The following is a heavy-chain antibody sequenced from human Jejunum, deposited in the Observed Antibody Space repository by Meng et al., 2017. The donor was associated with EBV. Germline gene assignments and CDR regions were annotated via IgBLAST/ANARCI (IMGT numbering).Heavy chain of an antibody. CDR3: AKLTDS. J-gene: IGHJ4*02. CDR1: GFTFSSST. Sequence: EVQLLGSGGGLVQPGGSLTLSGAASGFTFSSSTMSWVRQAPGKGLECVSAISGNGGSTYYADSVKGRFTISRDNSKNTLCLQMNSLRADDTAVYYCAKLTDSWGQGTLVTVSS. D-gene: IGHD3-16*01. V-gene: IGHV3-23*01. CDR2: ISGNGGST.